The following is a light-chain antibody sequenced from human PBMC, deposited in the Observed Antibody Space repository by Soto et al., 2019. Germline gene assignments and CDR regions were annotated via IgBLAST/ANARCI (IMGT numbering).Light chain of an antibody. V-gene: IGLV2-14*01. Sequence: QSALTQPASVSGSPGQSITISCTGTSSDVGGYNYVSWYQQHPGKAPKLIIYEVFNRPSGVSHRFSGSKSDNTASLIISGLQTEDEADYYCSSYTSSATLVFGGGTKVTVL. CDR2: EVF. CDR1: SSDVGGYNY. J-gene: IGLJ2*01. CDR3: SSYTSSATLV.